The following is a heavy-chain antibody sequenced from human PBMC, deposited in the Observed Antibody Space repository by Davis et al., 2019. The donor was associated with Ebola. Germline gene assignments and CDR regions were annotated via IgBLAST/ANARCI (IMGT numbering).Heavy chain of an antibody. D-gene: IGHD3-3*01. CDR2: ISYDGSNK. Sequence: GGSLRLSCAASGFTFSSYGMHWVRQAPGKGLEWVAVISYDGSNKYYADSVKGRFTISRDNSKNTLYLQMNSLRAEDTAVYYCAAWSGSYYNGMDVWGQGTTVTVSS. CDR1: GFTFSSYG. J-gene: IGHJ6*02. V-gene: IGHV3-30*03. CDR3: AAWSGSYYNGMDV.